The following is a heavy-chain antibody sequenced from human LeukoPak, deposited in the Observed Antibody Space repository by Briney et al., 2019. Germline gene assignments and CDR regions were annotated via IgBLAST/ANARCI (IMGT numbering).Heavy chain of an antibody. Sequence: SETLSLTCTVSGGSISSYYWSWIRQPAGKGLEWIGRIYTSGSTNYNPSLKSRVTMSVDTSKNQFSLKLSSVTAADTAVYYCARDHLERYFDWSYWYFDLWGRGTLATVSS. D-gene: IGHD3-9*01. V-gene: IGHV4-4*07. J-gene: IGHJ2*01. CDR3: ARDHLERYFDWSYWYFDL. CDR1: GGSISSYY. CDR2: IYTSGST.